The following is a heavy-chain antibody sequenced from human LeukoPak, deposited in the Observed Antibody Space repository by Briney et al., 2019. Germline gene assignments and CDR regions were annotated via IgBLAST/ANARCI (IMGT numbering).Heavy chain of an antibody. Sequence: SGGSLRLSCAASGFTFSSYAMTWVRQAPGKGLEWVSAISGSGGSTYYADSVKGRFTISRDNSKNTLYLQMNSLRAEDTAVYYCAKDLKYSSGWYSHYWGQGTLVTVSS. CDR1: GFTFSSYA. V-gene: IGHV3-23*01. CDR3: AKDLKYSSGWYSHY. D-gene: IGHD6-19*01. CDR2: ISGSGGST. J-gene: IGHJ4*02.